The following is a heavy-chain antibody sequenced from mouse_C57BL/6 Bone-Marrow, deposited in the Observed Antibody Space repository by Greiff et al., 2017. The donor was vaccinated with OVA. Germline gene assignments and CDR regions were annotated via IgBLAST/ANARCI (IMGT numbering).Heavy chain of an antibody. CDR3: TTSLYAMDY. J-gene: IGHJ4*01. CDR1: GFNIKDDY. V-gene: IGHV14-4*01. CDR2: IDPENGDT. Sequence: EVQVVESGAELVRPGASVKLSCTASGFNIKDDYMHWVKQRPEQGLEWIGWIDPENGDTEYASKFQGKATITADTSSNTAYLQLSSLTSEDTAVYYCTTSLYAMDYWGQGTSVTVSS.